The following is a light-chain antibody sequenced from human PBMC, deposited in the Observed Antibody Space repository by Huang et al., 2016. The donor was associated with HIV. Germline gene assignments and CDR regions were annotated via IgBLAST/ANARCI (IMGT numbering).Light chain of an antibody. V-gene: IGKV2-28*01. CDR3: MQSLQSLT. CDR1: QSLVHDNGYSY. CDR2: MAS. J-gene: IGKJ4*01. Sequence: DIVMTQSPLSLPVTPGEPASISCRSSQSLVHDNGYSYLDWYLQKPGQSPQVLIYMASVRAPGIPDRCRGGGAGTNFTLEINRVDAEDVGTYYCMQSLQSLTFGGGTRVEIK.